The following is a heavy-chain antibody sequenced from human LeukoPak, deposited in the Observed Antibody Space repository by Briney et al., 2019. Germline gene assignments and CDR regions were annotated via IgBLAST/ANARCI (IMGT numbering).Heavy chain of an antibody. Sequence: SVKVSCKASEGTFSRYTLNWVRQAPGQGLEWMGGISPLFGSAKYAQKFQGRVTITADESTSTAYMELSSLRSEDTALYYCARGYASDYWGQGTLVTLSS. V-gene: IGHV1-69*13. D-gene: IGHD3-16*01. CDR1: EGTFSRYT. J-gene: IGHJ4*02. CDR2: ISPLFGSA. CDR3: ARGYASDY.